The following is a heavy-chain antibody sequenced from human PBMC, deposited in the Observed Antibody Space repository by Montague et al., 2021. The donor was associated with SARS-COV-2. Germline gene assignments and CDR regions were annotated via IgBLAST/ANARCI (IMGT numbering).Heavy chain of an antibody. CDR2: IYYSGST. D-gene: IGHD5-12*01. CDR3: ARHERQWLRLYPYYFDY. CDR1: GGSISSSSYN. Sequence: SETLSLTCTVSGGSISSSSYNWGCIRQPPGKGLEWIGSIYYSGSTYYNPSLKSRVTISVDTSKNQFSPKLSSVTAADTALYYCARHERQWLRLYPYYFDYWGQGTLVTVSS. V-gene: IGHV4-39*01. J-gene: IGHJ4*02.